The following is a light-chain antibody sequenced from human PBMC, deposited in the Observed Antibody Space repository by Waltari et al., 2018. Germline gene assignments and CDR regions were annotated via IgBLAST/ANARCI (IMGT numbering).Light chain of an antibody. CDR1: SGHSSTV. CDR3: QTGGHGTWV. J-gene: IGLJ3*02. CDR2: VNSDGSH. Sequence: QLVLPQSPSASASLGASVKLTCTLSSGHSSTVIAWLNQQPEKGPRYLMKVNSDGSHSKGDEIPDRFSGSSSGAERYLTISSLQSEDEADYYCQTGGHGTWVFGGGTKLTVL. V-gene: IGLV4-69*01.